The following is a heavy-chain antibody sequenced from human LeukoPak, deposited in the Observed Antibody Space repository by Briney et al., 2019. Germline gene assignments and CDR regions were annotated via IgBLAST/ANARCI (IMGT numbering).Heavy chain of an antibody. Sequence: GGSLRLSCAASGFTFSSYAMSWVRQAPGKGLEWVSAISGSGGSTYYADSVKGRFTISRDNSKKTLYLQMTSLRAEDTAVYYCAKGDYDSSGYYYNPYGMDVWGQGTTVTVSS. CDR1: GFTFSSYA. D-gene: IGHD3-22*01. CDR3: AKGDYDSSGYYYNPYGMDV. V-gene: IGHV3-23*01. J-gene: IGHJ6*02. CDR2: ISGSGGST.